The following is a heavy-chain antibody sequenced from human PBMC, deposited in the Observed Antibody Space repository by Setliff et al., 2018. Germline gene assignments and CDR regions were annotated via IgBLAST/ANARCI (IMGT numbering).Heavy chain of an antibody. J-gene: IGHJ5*02. D-gene: IGHD3-22*01. Sequence: ETLSLTCAVYGGSFSGYYWNWIRQAPGKGLEWIGEINHRGTTSYTPSLKGRVTISVDTSKNLFSLKLSSVTAADTAVYFCARGPRFDYESSTYRRRFDPWGQGTAVTVSS. V-gene: IGHV4-34*01. CDR1: GGSFSGYY. CDR2: INHRGTT. CDR3: ARGPRFDYESSTYRRRFDP.